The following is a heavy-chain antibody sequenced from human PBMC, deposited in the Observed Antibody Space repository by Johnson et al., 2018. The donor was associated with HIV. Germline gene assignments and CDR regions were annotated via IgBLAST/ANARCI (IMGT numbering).Heavy chain of an antibody. CDR3: AKAYCPGCDGFDI. D-gene: IGHD2-21*01. Sequence: VLLVESGGGVVQPGRSLRLSCVASGFTFSTYAMHWVSQAPGKGLEWVANIKQDGSEKYYVDSVKGRFTISRDNSKNTLYLQMDSLRTEDTGVYYCAKAYCPGCDGFDIWGQGTMVTVSS. J-gene: IGHJ3*02. CDR1: GFTFSTYA. CDR2: IKQDGSEK. V-gene: IGHV3-7*01.